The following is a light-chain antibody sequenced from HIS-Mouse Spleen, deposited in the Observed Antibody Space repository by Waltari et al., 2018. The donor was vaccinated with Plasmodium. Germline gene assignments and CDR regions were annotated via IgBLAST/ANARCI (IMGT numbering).Light chain of an antibody. V-gene: IGLV2-14*01. CDR3: SSYTSSSTRA. Sequence: QSVLTQPASVSGSPGQSITISCTGTSSDVGGYNYVSWYQQHPGKAPKLMIYEVSNRPSGVSKLFSGSKSGNTASLTISGLQAEDEADYYCSSYTSSSTRAFGGGTKLTVL. J-gene: IGLJ2*01. CDR2: EVS. CDR1: SSDVGGYNY.